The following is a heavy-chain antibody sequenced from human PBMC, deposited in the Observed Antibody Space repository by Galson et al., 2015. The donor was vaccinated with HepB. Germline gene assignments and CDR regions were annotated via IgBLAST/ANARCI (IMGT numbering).Heavy chain of an antibody. CDR3: ARWLFNNGAWTLDY. J-gene: IGHJ4*02. CDR1: GFTFSSYL. D-gene: IGHD3-22*01. V-gene: IGHV3-7*03. Sequence: SLRLSCAASGFTFSSYLMTWVRQAPGKGLEWVANINPDGSGKYYVDSLKGRLTISRDNAKNSLYLQVNSLRAEDTAVYYCARWLFNNGAWTLDYWGQGTQVTVSS. CDR2: INPDGSGK.